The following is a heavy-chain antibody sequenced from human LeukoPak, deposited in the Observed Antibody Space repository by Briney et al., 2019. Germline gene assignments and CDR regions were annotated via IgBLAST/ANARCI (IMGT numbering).Heavy chain of an antibody. CDR3: AKDYDYHFDY. Sequence: PGGSLRLSCAASGFPSSSYGMHWVRQAPGKGLEWVTFIQYDGSNKYFAESVKGRFTISRDNSKNTLYLQMNSLRAEDTAVYYCAKDYDYHFDYWGQGSLVTVS. D-gene: IGHD5-12*01. J-gene: IGHJ4*02. CDR1: GFPSSSYG. CDR2: IQYDGSNK. V-gene: IGHV3-30*02.